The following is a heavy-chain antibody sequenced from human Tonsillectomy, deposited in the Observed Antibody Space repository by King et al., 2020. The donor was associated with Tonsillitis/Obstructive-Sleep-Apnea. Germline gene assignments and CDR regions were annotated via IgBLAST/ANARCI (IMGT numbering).Heavy chain of an antibody. D-gene: IGHD6-13*01. CDR1: GFTFSSYS. J-gene: IGHJ4*02. Sequence: VQLVESGGGLVQPGGSLRLSCAASGFTFSSYSMNWVRQAPGKGLEWVSYISSSSSTIYYADSVKGRFTISRDNAKNSLYLQMNSLRDEGTAVYYCAGSSSWSLGYFDYWGQGTLVTVSS. CDR3: AGSSSWSLGYFDY. V-gene: IGHV3-48*02. CDR2: ISSSSSTI.